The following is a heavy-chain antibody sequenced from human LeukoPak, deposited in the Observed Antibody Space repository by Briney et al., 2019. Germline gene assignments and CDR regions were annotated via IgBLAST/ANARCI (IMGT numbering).Heavy chain of an antibody. CDR1: GGSISSYY. CDR3: ARHDYSNYPSFDY. D-gene: IGHD4-11*01. Sequence: SETLSLTCTVSGGSISSYYWSWIRQPPGKGLEWIGYIYYSGSTNYNPSLKSRVTISVDTSKNQFFLRLSSVTAADTAVYFCARHDYSNYPSFDYWGQGTLVTVSS. CDR2: IYYSGST. J-gene: IGHJ4*02. V-gene: IGHV4-59*08.